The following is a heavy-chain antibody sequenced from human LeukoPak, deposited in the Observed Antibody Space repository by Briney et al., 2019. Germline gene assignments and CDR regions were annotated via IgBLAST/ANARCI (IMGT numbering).Heavy chain of an antibody. CDR3: AKGGLYYYDSSGYYRSFDY. D-gene: IGHD3-22*01. V-gene: IGHV3-30*02. CDR2: IRYDGSNK. CDR1: GFTFSSYG. J-gene: IGHJ4*03. Sequence: GGSLRLSCAASGFTFSSYGMHWVRQAPGKGLEWAAFIRYDGSNKYYADSVKGRFTISRDNSKNTLYLQMNSLRAEDTAVYYCAKGGLYYYDSSGYYRSFDYWGQGTTVTVSS.